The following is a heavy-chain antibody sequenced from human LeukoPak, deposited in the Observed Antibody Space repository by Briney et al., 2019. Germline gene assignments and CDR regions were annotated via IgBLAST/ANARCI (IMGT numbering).Heavy chain of an antibody. Sequence: GGSLRLSCAASGFTFSDYYTSWIRQAPGKGLEWISSISGSGNTIYYADSAMGRFTISRDNAKNSLYLLMNSLTAEDTAVYYCARDRSGGTYYYDSSGYSFWGQGTLVTVSS. V-gene: IGHV3-11*01. CDR1: GFTFSDYY. J-gene: IGHJ4*02. CDR2: ISGSGNTI. D-gene: IGHD3-22*01. CDR3: ARDRSGGTYYYDSSGYSF.